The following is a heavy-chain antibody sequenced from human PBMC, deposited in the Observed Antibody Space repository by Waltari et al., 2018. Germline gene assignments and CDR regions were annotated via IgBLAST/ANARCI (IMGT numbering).Heavy chain of an antibody. D-gene: IGHD4-17*01. CDR1: GGSISTNYN. CDR2: MQYRGST. V-gene: IGHV4-39*01. Sequence: QLQLQESGPGLVKPSETLSLTCTVSGGSISTNYNWGWIRQPPGKGLEWMSNMQYRGSTFYNPSLESRVTISLDTWKNQFSLRLSSVGAADTAVYFCGRIAFGDEGGYFQYWGQGTLVTVSS. J-gene: IGHJ1*01. CDR3: GRIAFGDEGGYFQY.